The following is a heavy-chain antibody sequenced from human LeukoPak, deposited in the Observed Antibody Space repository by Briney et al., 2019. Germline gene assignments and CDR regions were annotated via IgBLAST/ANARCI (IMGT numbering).Heavy chain of an antibody. CDR3: AKAGSIRFDY. D-gene: IGHD1-26*01. Sequence: PGGSLRLSCAVSGFTLSSYSMKWVRQAPGKGLEWVSAISGSGGNTYNADSVKGRFTISRDNSKNTLYLQMNSLRAEDTAVYYCAKAGSIRFDYWGQGTLVTVSS. V-gene: IGHV3-23*01. CDR2: ISGSGGNT. CDR1: GFTLSSYS. J-gene: IGHJ4*02.